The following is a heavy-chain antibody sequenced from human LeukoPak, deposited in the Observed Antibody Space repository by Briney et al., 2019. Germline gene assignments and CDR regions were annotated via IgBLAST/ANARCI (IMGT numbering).Heavy chain of an antibody. CDR1: GFTFSDYY. V-gene: IGHV3-11*06. CDR3: ARVGPHYYDSSGYFYYFDH. J-gene: IGHJ4*02. Sequence: GGSLRLSCAASGFTFSDYYMTWIRQAPGKGLEWVSYISSSTGYTNYADSVKGRFTISRDNAKNSLYLQMNSLRAEDTAVYYCARVGPHYYDSSGYFYYFDHWGQGTLVTVSS. CDR2: ISSSTGYT. D-gene: IGHD3-22*01.